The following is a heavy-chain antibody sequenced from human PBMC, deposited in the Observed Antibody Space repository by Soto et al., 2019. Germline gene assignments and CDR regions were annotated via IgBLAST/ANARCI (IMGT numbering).Heavy chain of an antibody. D-gene: IGHD5-12*01. CDR2: ISSSSSYI. V-gene: IGHV3-21*01. Sequence: GGSLRLSCAASGFTFSSYSMNWVRQAPGKGLEWVSSISSSSSYIYYADSVKGRFTISRDNAKNSLYLQMNSLRAEDTAVYYCARNDGYIVAPNVWGQGTLVTVSS. J-gene: IGHJ4*02. CDR3: ARNDGYIVAPNV. CDR1: GFTFSSYS.